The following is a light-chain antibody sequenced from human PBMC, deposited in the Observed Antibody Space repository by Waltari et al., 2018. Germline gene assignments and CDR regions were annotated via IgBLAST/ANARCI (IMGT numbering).Light chain of an antibody. Sequence: EIVLPQSPGSLSSPPGERVTIPCRASQSVSRALAWYQQKPGQAPRLLIFGASNSATGIPDRFSGSGSETDFSLTISRLEPEDFAVYCCQHYVRLPATFGRGTKVEIK. V-gene: IGKV3-20*01. J-gene: IGKJ1*01. CDR2: GAS. CDR3: QHYVRLPAT. CDR1: QSVSRA.